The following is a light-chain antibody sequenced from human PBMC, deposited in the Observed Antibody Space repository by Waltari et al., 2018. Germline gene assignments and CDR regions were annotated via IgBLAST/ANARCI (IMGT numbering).Light chain of an antibody. CDR2: DVS. V-gene: IGLV2-14*01. Sequence: QSALTQPASVSGSPGQSITISCTGTSSAVGGYNYVSWYKQHPGNAPKLMIYDVSNRPSGVSNRFSGAKSGNTASLTISGLQAEDEADYYCSSYTSSSTVFGGGTKLTVL. CDR3: SSYTSSSTV. CDR1: SSAVGGYNY. J-gene: IGLJ2*01.